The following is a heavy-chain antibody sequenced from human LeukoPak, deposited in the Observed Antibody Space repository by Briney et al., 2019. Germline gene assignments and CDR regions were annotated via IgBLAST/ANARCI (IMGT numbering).Heavy chain of an antibody. Sequence: KTSQTLSLTCTVSGGSISSGDYYWSWIRQPPGKGLEWIGYIYYSGSTNYNPSLKSRVTISVDTSNNQFSLRLSSVTAADTAVYYCARLNPYIAVAGTFLDHWGQGTLVTVSS. CDR2: IYYSGST. CDR1: GGSISSGDYY. J-gene: IGHJ4*02. CDR3: ARLNPYIAVAGTFLDH. V-gene: IGHV4-30-4*01. D-gene: IGHD6-19*01.